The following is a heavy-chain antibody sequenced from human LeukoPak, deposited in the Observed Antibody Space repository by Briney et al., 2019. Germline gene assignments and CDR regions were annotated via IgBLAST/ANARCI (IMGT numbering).Heavy chain of an antibody. V-gene: IGHV3-30*04. CDR3: ARERPAAASAFEI. CDR2: MSSDGRNN. D-gene: IGHD6-13*01. J-gene: IGHJ3*02. Sequence: GRSLRLSCAASGLTLSSFSMHWVRQAPGKGLEWVAIMSSDGRNNYYEDSVKGRFTISRDNAKNSLYLQMNSLRAEDTALYYCARERPAAASAFEIWGQGTMVTVSS. CDR1: GLTLSSFS.